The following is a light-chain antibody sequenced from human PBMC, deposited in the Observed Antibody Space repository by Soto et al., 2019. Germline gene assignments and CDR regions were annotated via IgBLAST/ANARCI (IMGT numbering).Light chain of an antibody. Sequence: ETVMTQSPATLSVSPGERATLSCRASQGVSSNLAWYKQKPGQPPRLLIYGASTRATGIPDRFSGSGSGTDFTLTISSLQSEDFAVYSCQQHSNWPFTFGQGTRLEIK. CDR1: QGVSSN. CDR2: GAS. J-gene: IGKJ2*01. V-gene: IGKV3D-15*01. CDR3: QQHSNWPFT.